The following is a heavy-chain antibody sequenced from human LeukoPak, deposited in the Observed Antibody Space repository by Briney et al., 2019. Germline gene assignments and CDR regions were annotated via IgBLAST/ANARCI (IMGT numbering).Heavy chain of an antibody. CDR3: AKEPTLTATTYGYFEY. CDR1: GFTFSSYV. V-gene: IGHV3-23*01. CDR2: ISNSGGST. Sequence: GGSLRLSCAASGFTFSSYVMSWVRQAPGKGLEWVSSISNSGGSTYYADSVKGRFTISRDNSKNTLYLQMNSLRAEDTAVYYCAKEPTLTATTYGYFEYWGQGTLVTVSS. D-gene: IGHD4-17*01. J-gene: IGHJ4*02.